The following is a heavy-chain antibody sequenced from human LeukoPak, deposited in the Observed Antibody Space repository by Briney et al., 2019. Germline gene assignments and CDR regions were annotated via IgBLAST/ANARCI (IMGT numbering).Heavy chain of an antibody. CDR1: GFTFSTYG. CDR2: IRYDGSSK. CDR3: ARNYYDSSGTVDYYFDY. D-gene: IGHD3-22*01. J-gene: IGHJ4*02. V-gene: IGHV3-30*02. Sequence: GGSLRLSCAPSGFTFSTYGMHWVRQAPGKGLEWVAFIRYDGSSKYYADSVRGRFTISRDNSKNTLYLQMNSLRAEDTAVYYCARNYYDSSGTVDYYFDYWGQGTLVTVSS.